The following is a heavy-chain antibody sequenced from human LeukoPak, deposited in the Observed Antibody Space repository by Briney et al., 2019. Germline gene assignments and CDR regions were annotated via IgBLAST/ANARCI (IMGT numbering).Heavy chain of an antibody. J-gene: IGHJ3*02. CDR3: ARAGWFDAFDI. Sequence: SETLSLTCTVSGGSISSYYWSWIRQPPGKGLEWIGYIYYSGSTNYNPSLKSRVTISVDTSKNQFSLKLSSVTAADTAVYYCARAGWFDAFDIWGQGTMVTVSS. D-gene: IGHD6-19*01. CDR1: GGSISSYY. V-gene: IGHV4-59*01. CDR2: IYYSGST.